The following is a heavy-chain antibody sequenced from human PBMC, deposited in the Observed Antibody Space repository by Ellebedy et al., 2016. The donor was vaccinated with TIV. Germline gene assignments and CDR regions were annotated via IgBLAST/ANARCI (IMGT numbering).Heavy chain of an antibody. Sequence: KVSCKGSGYNFNSYYIVWVRQMPGKGLEWMGIIYPGDSDTTYNPSFQGQVTISADKSINTAYLQWSSLKASDTAMYYCARRNSYGLDVWGQGTTVTVSS. J-gene: IGHJ6*02. D-gene: IGHD2/OR15-2a*01. CDR1: GYNFNSYY. CDR2: IYPGDSDT. V-gene: IGHV5-51*01. CDR3: ARRNSYGLDV.